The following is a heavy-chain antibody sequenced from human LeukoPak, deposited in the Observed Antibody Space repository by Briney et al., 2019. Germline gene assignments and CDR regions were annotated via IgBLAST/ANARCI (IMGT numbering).Heavy chain of an antibody. CDR1: RVSITNYY. V-gene: IGHV4-59*01. J-gene: IGHJ4*02. CDR2: IYYSGTT. CDR3: ARHGLSLRMFRGVIIDY. D-gene: IGHD3-10*01. Sequence: AETLSLTCTVSRVSITNYYWRWIRQPPGKGLEWVGYIYYSGTTNYNPSLRSRVTISVDTSKNQFSLNLSSVTAADTAVYYCARHGLSLRMFRGVIIDYWGQGTLVTVSS.